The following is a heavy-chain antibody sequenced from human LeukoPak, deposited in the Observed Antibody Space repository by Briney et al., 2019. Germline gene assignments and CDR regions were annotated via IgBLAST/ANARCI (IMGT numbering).Heavy chain of an antibody. D-gene: IGHD1-20*01. J-gene: IGHJ4*02. Sequence: SETLSLTCTVSGGSISSYYWSWIRQPPGKGLEWIGYIYYSGSTHYNPSLKSRVTISVDTSKNQFSLKLSSVTAADTAVYYCARDRYNWNYWGQGTLVTVSS. CDR3: ARDRYNWNY. CDR2: IYYSGST. V-gene: IGHV4-59*01. CDR1: GGSISSYY.